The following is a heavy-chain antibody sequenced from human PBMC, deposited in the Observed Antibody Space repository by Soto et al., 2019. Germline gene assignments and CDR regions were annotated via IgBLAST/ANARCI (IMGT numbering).Heavy chain of an antibody. CDR3: ARGSEAWFDP. CDR1: GDSISSYF. Sequence: SETLSLTCTVSGDSISSYFWSWIRQPPGKGLEWIGYVYSTEITNYNPSLKSRVAMSIDTSKNQFSLKVRSVTAADTAVYYCARGSEAWFDPWGQGTPVTVYS. J-gene: IGHJ5*02. CDR2: VYSTEIT. V-gene: IGHV4-59*01.